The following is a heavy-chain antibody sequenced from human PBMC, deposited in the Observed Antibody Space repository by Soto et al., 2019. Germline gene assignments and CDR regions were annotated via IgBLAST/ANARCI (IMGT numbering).Heavy chain of an antibody. Sequence: QVQLVQSGAEVKKPGSSVKVSCKASGGTFSSYAISWVRQAPGQGLEWMGGIIPIFGTANYAQKFQGRVTITADESTSTAYMELSSMRSEDTAVYYCARVVGYCSGGSCKQDYSYYYGMDVWGQGTTVTVSS. CDR1: GGTFSSYA. J-gene: IGHJ6*02. V-gene: IGHV1-69*01. D-gene: IGHD2-15*01. CDR2: IIPIFGTA. CDR3: ARVVGYCSGGSCKQDYSYYYGMDV.